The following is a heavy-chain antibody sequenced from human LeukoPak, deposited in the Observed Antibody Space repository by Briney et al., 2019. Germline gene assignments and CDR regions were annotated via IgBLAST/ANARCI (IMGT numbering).Heavy chain of an antibody. CDR1: VSTFAVHA. Sequence: GVPLRLPCIASVSTFAVHAIHCVRQAPGRGLVWVSRIARVESSTTNANSVKGRFTISRDNAKNTVFLQMISPRAEDTAVYYCASDTGWYYDLWGRGNRVTVSA. CDR3: ASDTGWYYDL. V-gene: IGHV3-74*03. J-gene: IGHJ2*01. CDR2: IARVESST. D-gene: IGHD4-17*01.